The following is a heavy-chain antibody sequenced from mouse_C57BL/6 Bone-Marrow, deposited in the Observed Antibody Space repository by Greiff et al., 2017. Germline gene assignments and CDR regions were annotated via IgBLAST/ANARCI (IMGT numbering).Heavy chain of an antibody. Sequence: QVQLQQSGPELVKPGASVKISCKASGYAFSSSWLNWVKQRPGKGLEWIGRLYPGDGDTNYNGKFKGKATLTADKSSSTAYMQLSSLTSVDSAVYFCARSGYYYGSSPDWYCDVWGTGTTVTVSA. CDR2: LYPGDGDT. J-gene: IGHJ1*03. D-gene: IGHD1-1*01. V-gene: IGHV1-82*01. CDR3: ARSGYYYGSSPDWYCDV. CDR1: GYAFSSSW.